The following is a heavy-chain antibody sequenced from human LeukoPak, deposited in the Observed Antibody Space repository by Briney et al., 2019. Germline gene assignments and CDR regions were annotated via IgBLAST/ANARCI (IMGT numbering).Heavy chain of an antibody. CDR1: GFTFSSYA. Sequence: PGGSLRLSCAASGFTFSSYAMHWVRQAPGKGLEWVAVISYDGSNKYYADSVKGRFAISRDNSKNTLYLQMNSLRAEDTAVYYCARDQGSGSYYDYWGQGTLVTVSS. V-gene: IGHV3-30*09. CDR3: ARDQGSGSYYDY. CDR2: ISYDGSNK. D-gene: IGHD1-26*01. J-gene: IGHJ4*02.